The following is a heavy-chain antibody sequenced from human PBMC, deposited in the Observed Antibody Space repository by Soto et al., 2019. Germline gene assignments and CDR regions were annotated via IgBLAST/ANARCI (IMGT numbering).Heavy chain of an antibody. CDR1: GFTFSNAW. D-gene: IGHD4-17*01. J-gene: IGHJ6*02. CDR3: TTDPADDYGDGSYYYGMDV. V-gene: IGHV3-15*01. CDR2: IKSKTDGGTT. Sequence: EVQLVESGGGLVKPGGSLRLSCAASGFTFSNAWMSWVRQAPGKGLEWVGRIKSKTDGGTTDYAAPVKGRFTISRYDSKNTLYLKMNSLKTEDTAVYYCTTDPADDYGDGSYYYGMDVWGQGTTVTVCS.